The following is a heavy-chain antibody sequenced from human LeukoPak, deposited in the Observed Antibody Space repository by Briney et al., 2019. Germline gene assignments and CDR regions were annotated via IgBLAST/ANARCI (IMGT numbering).Heavy chain of an antibody. Sequence: SETLSLTCTVSGDSISSANYYWSWIRQPAGKGLEWIGRIYTSGSTNYNPSLKSRVTISVDTSKNQFSLKLSSVTAADTAVYYCARGVAVAVDPWGQGTLVTVSS. CDR1: GDSISSANYY. CDR2: IYTSGST. D-gene: IGHD6-19*01. CDR3: ARGVAVAVDP. V-gene: IGHV4-61*02. J-gene: IGHJ5*02.